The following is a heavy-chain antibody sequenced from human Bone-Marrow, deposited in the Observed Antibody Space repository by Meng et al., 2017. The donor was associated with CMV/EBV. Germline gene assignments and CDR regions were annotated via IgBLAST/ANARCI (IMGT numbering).Heavy chain of an antibody. V-gene: IGHV3-48*04. Sequence: GESLKISCAASGFTFSSYSMNWVRQAPGKGLEWVSYISSSSSTIYYADSVKGRFTISRDNAKNSLYLQMNSLRAEDTAVYYCARLGYSSSNASDIWGQGTMVTVSS. CDR1: GFTFSSYS. CDR3: ARLGYSSSNASDI. D-gene: IGHD6-6*01. J-gene: IGHJ3*02. CDR2: ISSSSSTI.